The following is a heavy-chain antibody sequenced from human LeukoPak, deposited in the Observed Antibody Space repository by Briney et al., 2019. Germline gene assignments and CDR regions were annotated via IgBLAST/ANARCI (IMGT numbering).Heavy chain of an antibody. CDR2: ISYSGST. CDR3: ARVKVDSMVRYYFDY. Sequence: SETLSLTCTVSGGSISSYYWSWIRQPPGKGLEWIGYISYSGSTNYNPSLKSRVTISVDTSKNQFSLKLSSVTAADTAVYYCARVKVDSMVRYYFDYWGQGTLVTVSS. CDR1: GGSISSYY. V-gene: IGHV4-59*01. D-gene: IGHD3-10*01. J-gene: IGHJ4*02.